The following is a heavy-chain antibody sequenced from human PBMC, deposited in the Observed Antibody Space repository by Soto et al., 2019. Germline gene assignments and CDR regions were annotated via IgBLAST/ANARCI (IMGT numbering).Heavy chain of an antibody. V-gene: IGHV3-30*18. CDR3: AKSRGSGNNGMDV. CDR2: ISYDGSTK. D-gene: IGHD3-10*01. CDR1: GFTFSSYG. J-gene: IGHJ6*02. Sequence: QVQLVESGGGVVQPGRSLRLSCAASGFTFSSYGMHWVRQAPGKGLEWVAVISYDGSTKYYADSVKGRFTISRDNSKNTLYLQMNSLRAEDTAVDYGAKSRGSGNNGMDVWVQGTTVTVSS.